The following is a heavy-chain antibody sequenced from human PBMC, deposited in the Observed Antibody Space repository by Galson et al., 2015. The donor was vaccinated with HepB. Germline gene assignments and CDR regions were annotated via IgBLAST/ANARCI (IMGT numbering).Heavy chain of an antibody. Sequence: SETLSLTCTVSGSSISSSSYYWGWIRQPPGKGLEWIGSIYYSGSTYYNPSLKSRVTISVDTSKNQFSLKLSSVTAADTAVYCCARPWVRLQYRWAFDIWGQGTMVTVSS. CDR3: ARPWVRLQYRWAFDI. D-gene: IGHD5-24*01. J-gene: IGHJ3*02. CDR1: GSSISSSSYY. CDR2: IYYSGST. V-gene: IGHV4-39*01.